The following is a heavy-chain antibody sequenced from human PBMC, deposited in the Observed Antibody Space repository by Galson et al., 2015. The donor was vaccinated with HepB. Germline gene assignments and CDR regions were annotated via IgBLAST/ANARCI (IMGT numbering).Heavy chain of an antibody. CDR3: ARDLSYYDSSGLGIWYYFDY. D-gene: IGHD3-22*01. J-gene: IGHJ4*02. Sequence: SVKVSCKASGYTFTSYYMHWVRQAPGQGLEWMGIINPNGGSTSYAQKLQGRVTMTRDTSTSTVYMELSSLRSEDTAVYYCARDLSYYDSSGLGIWYYFDYWGQGTLVTVSS. CDR1: GYTFTSYY. CDR2: INPNGGST. V-gene: IGHV1-46*04.